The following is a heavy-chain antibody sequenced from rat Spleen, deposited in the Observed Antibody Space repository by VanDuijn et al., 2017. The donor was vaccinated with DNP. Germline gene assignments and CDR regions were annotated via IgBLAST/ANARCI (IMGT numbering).Heavy chain of an antibody. CDR3: ARSWVGVRGIWFAY. J-gene: IGHJ3*01. CDR1: GYTFTTYY. D-gene: IGHD4-3*01. V-gene: IGHV1-43*01. Sequence: QVQLQQSRAELAKPGSSVKISCKASGYTFTTYYIGWIKQTTGQGLEYIGYIYTGSGGTNYNEKFKGKATLTVDKSSNTAFMQLSSLTPDDSAVYYCARSWVGVRGIWFAYWGQGTLVTVSS. CDR2: IYTGSGGT.